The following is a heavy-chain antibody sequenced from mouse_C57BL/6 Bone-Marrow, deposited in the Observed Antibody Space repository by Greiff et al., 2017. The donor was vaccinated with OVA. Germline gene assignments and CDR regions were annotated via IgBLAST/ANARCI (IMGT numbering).Heavy chain of an antibody. V-gene: IGHV5-4*03. CDR2: ISDGGSYT. CDR3: ARVLYYDYDGAY. Sequence: EVKLMESGGGLVKPGGSLKLSCAASGFTFSSYAMSWVRQTPEKRLEWVATISDGGSYTYYPDNVKGRFTISRDNAKNNLYLQMSHLKSEDTAMYYCARVLYYDYDGAYWGQGTLVTVSA. CDR1: GFTFSSYA. D-gene: IGHD2-4*01. J-gene: IGHJ3*01.